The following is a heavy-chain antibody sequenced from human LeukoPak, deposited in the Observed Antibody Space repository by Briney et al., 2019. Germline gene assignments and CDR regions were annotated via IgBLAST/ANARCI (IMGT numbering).Heavy chain of an antibody. V-gene: IGHV3-7*04. CDR2: ISGDGRER. CDR3: VRDPDS. CDR1: GFTFSTYW. Sequence: GGALRLSCAASGFTFSTYWVNWVRQAPGKGLEWVAGISGDGRERDYVDSVRGRFTISRDNAKNSLYLRMNSLTAEDTAGYYCVRDPDSWGQGTVVTVSS. J-gene: IGHJ5*01.